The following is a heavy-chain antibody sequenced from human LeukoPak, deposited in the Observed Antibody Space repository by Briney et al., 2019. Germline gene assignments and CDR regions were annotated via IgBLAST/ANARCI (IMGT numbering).Heavy chain of an antibody. D-gene: IGHD2-15*01. CDR1: GFTVSSNY. Sequence: GGSLRLSCAASGFTVSSNYMSWVRQAPGKGLEWVAVIYSGGSTYYADSVKGRFTISRDNSKNTLYLQMNSLRAEDTAVYYCARDRDCSGGSCYGYWGEGTLVTVSS. J-gene: IGHJ4*02. CDR2: IYSGGST. CDR3: ARDRDCSGGSCYGY. V-gene: IGHV3-66*01.